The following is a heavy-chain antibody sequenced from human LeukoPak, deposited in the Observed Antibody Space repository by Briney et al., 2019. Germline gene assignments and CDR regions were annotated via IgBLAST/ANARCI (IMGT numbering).Heavy chain of an antibody. J-gene: IGHJ4*02. CDR2: ISGSGGST. Sequence: GGSLRLSCAASGFTFSSYAMSWVRQAPGKGLEWVSAISGSGGSTYYADSVKGRFTISRDYSKNTLYLQMNSLRAEDTAVYYCAKHTLLVVPAATYDYWGQGTLVTVSS. D-gene: IGHD2-2*01. V-gene: IGHV3-23*01. CDR3: AKHTLLVVPAATYDY. CDR1: GFTFSSYA.